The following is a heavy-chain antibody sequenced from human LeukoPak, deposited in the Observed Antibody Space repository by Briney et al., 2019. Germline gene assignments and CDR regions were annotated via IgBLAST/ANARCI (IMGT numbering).Heavy chain of an antibody. V-gene: IGHV4-34*01. CDR1: GGSFSGYY. J-gene: IGHJ4*02. D-gene: IGHD3-16*02. Sequence: SETLSLTCAVYGGSFSGYYWSWIRQPPGKGLEWIGEINHSGSTNYNPSLKSRVTISVDTSKNQSSLKLSSVTAADTAVYYCARSRYTAHDYWGQGTLVTVSS. CDR2: INHSGST. CDR3: ARSRYTAHDY.